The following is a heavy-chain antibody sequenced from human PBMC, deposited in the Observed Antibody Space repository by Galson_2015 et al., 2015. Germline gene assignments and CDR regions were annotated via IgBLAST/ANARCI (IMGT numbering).Heavy chain of an antibody. D-gene: IGHD6-19*01. CDR2: ISYDGSTK. CDR3: AKDRSGWGIDY. CDR1: GITFSNYG. V-gene: IGHV3-30*18. J-gene: IGHJ4*02. Sequence: SLRLSCAASGITFSNYGMHWVRQAPGKGLEWVAVISYDGSTKYYADSVEGRFTISRDISKNTLYLEMNSLRAEDTAVYYCAKDRSGWGIDYWGQGTLVTVSS.